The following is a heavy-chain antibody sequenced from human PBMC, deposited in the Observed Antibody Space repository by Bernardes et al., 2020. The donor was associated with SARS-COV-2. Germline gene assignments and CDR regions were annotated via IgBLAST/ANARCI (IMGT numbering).Heavy chain of an antibody. CDR1: GFTFSSYW. V-gene: IGHV3-7*03. Sequence: GGSLRLSCAASGFTFSSYWMSWVRQAPGKGLEWVANIKGDGSQISSVDSVRGRFTISRDTSKSTLYLQMNSLRAEDTAVYYCAKGRDSGYLVPFDYWGQGTLVTVSS. CDR3: AKGRDSGYLVPFDY. D-gene: IGHD3-22*01. J-gene: IGHJ4*02. CDR2: IKGDGSQI.